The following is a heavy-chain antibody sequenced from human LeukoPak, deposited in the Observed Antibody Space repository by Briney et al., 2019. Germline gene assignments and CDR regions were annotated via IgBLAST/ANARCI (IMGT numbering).Heavy chain of an antibody. J-gene: IGHJ4*02. CDR1: GGSISSSSYY. CDR3: ARGGDGYIAGRGVEYYFDY. D-gene: IGHD5-24*01. Sequence: PSETLSLTCTVSGGSISSSSYYWGWIRQPPGKGLEWIGSIYYSGSTYYNPSLKSRVTISVDTSKNQFSLKLSSVTAADTAVYYCARGGDGYIAGRGVEYYFDYWGQGTLVTVSS. CDR2: IYYSGST. V-gene: IGHV4-39*07.